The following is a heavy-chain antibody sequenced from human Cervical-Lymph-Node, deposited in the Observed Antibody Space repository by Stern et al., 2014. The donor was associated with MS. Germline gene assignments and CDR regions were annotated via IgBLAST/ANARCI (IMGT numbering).Heavy chain of an antibody. Sequence: QVQLVQSGSEFKKPGASVNVSCKASGYTFTNYAINWVRQAPGQGLQWMGWINTHTGNPTYAQGFTGRFVFSLDSSVSTAYLQISSLKTEDTAVYYCARGAFYDFWSGYCYWGQGTLVTVSS. D-gene: IGHD3-3*01. J-gene: IGHJ4*02. CDR3: ARGAFYDFWSGYCY. CDR2: INTHTGNP. CDR1: GYTFTNYA. V-gene: IGHV7-4-1*02.